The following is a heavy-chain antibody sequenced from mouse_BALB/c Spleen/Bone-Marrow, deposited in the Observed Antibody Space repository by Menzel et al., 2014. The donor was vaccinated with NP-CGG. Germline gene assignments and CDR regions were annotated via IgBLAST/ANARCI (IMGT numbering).Heavy chain of an antibody. V-gene: IGHV1S81*02. CDR3: ARWYGGY. CDR2: INPSNGRT. D-gene: IGHD2-14*01. Sequence: QVQLQQSGAELVKPGASVKLSCKASGYTFTSYWMHWVKQRPGQGLEWVGEINPSNGRTNYNEKFKSKATLTVDKSSSTAYMQLSSLTSEDSAIYYCARWYGGYWGQGTTLTVSS. J-gene: IGHJ2*01. CDR1: GYTFTSYW.